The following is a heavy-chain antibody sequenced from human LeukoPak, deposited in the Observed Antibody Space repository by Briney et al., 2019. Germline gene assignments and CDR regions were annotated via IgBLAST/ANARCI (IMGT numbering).Heavy chain of an antibody. CDR2: IRYDGSNK. CDR3: AKDRGSSSSYYFDY. CDR1: GFTISNYV. Sequence: GGSLRLSCAASGFTISNYVRHWVRQAPGKGLEWVAFIRYDGSNKYYADSVKGRFTISRDNSKNTLYLQMNSRRAVDTAVYYCAKDRGSSSSYYFDYWGQGTLVTVSS. J-gene: IGHJ4*02. D-gene: IGHD6-6*01. V-gene: IGHV3-30*02.